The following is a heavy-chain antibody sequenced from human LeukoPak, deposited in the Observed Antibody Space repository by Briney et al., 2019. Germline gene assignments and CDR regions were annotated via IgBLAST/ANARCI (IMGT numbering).Heavy chain of an antibody. V-gene: IGHV3-23*01. Sequence: GGSLRLSCAASGFTFSSYAMSWVRQAPGKGLEWVSDITGSGGSTHYADSVKGRFTISRDNSKNTLYLQMNSLRAEDTAVYYCAKDLGTPYNFDYWGQGTLVTVSS. J-gene: IGHJ4*02. D-gene: IGHD2-15*01. CDR1: GFTFSSYA. CDR3: AKDLGTPYNFDY. CDR2: ITGSGGST.